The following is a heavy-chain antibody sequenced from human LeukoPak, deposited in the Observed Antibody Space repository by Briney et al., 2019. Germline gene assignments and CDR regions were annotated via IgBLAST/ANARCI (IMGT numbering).Heavy chain of an antibody. J-gene: IGHJ4*02. V-gene: IGHV4-59*01. Sequence: PSETLSLTCTVSGGSISSYYWSWIRQPPGKGLEWIGYIYYSGSTNYNPSLKSRVTISLDTSKSQISLKLSSVTAADTAVYYCARGQRRLQDYWGQGTLVTVSS. CDR3: ARGQRRLQDY. CDR1: GGSISSYY. CDR2: IYYSGST.